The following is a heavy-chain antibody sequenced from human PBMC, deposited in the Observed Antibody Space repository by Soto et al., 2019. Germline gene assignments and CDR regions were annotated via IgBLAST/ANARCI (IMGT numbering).Heavy chain of an antibody. D-gene: IGHD5-12*01. CDR3: ARLNGRWLQFGSQRTHFDY. CDR2: INHSGST. CDR1: GGSFSGYY. Sequence: SETLSLTCAVYGGSFSGYYWSWIRQPPGNGLEGIGEINHSGSTNYNPSLKSRVTISVDTSKNQFSLKLSSVTAADTAVYYCARLNGRWLQFGSQRTHFDYWGQGTLVTVSS. V-gene: IGHV4-34*01. J-gene: IGHJ4*02.